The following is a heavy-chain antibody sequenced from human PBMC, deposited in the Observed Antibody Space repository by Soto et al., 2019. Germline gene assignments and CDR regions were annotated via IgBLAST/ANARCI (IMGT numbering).Heavy chain of an antibody. V-gene: IGHV3-23*01. CDR1: GFTFGSYA. CDR2: ITGNSAAT. D-gene: IGHD6-6*01. J-gene: IGHJ5*02. CDR3: AKGPNSSSGRCSHP. Sequence: EVQLLESGGGLVQPGGSLRLSCAASGFTFGSYAMGWVRQAPGKGLEWVSAITGNSAATNYADSVKGRFTISRDNSKDTLYQQKNSLRPKHTALYHGAKGPNSSSGRCSHPGAKGPLVPVPS.